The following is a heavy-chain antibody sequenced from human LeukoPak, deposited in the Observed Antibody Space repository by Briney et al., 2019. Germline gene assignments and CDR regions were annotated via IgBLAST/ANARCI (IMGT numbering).Heavy chain of an antibody. Sequence: ASVKVSCKASGYTFTGYYMHWVRQAPGQGLEWMGWINPNSGGTNYAQKFQGRVTMTRDTSISTAYMELSRLRSDDTAVYYCAKDPPIVGATIRNDAFDIWGQGTMVTVSS. V-gene: IGHV1-2*02. D-gene: IGHD1-26*01. CDR1: GYTFTGYY. J-gene: IGHJ3*02. CDR2: INPNSGGT. CDR3: AKDPPIVGATIRNDAFDI.